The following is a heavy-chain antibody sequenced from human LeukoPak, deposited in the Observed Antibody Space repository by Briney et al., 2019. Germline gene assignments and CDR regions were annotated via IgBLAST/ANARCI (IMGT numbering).Heavy chain of an antibody. J-gene: IGHJ3*02. CDR3: ARDERVGVMRVRASDI. Sequence: GGSLRLSCAASGFAFSSYAMSWVRQAPGKGLEWVSAISGSGGSTYHADSVKGRFTISRDNSKNSLYLQMNSLRAEDTAVYYCARDERVGVMRVRASDIWGQGTMVTVSS. D-gene: IGHD3-16*01. V-gene: IGHV3-23*01. CDR1: GFAFSSYA. CDR2: ISGSGGST.